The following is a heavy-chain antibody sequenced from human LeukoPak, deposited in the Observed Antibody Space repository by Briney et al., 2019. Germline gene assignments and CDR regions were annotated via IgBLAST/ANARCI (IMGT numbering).Heavy chain of an antibody. V-gene: IGHV3-64*01. J-gene: IGHJ1*01. Sequence: PGGSLRLSCAASGFTFSSYAMHWVRQAPGKGLEYVSAISSNGGSTYYANSVKGRFTISRDNSKNTLYLQMGSLRAEDMAVYYCATDIVVVPAANHFQHWGQGTLVTVSS. D-gene: IGHD2-2*01. CDR1: GFTFSSYA. CDR2: ISSNGGST. CDR3: ATDIVVVPAANHFQH.